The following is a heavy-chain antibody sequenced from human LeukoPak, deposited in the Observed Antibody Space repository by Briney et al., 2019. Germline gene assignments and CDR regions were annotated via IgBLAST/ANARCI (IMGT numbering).Heavy chain of an antibody. CDR2: INHSGST. CDR3: ARVRGGIVATTYCFDY. V-gene: IGHV4-34*09. CDR1: GGSFSGYY. J-gene: IGHJ4*02. D-gene: IGHD5-12*01. Sequence: SETLSLTCAVYGGSFSGYYWSWIRQPPGKGLEWIGEINHSGSTNYNPSLKSRVTISVDTSKNQFSLKLSSVTAADTAVYYCARVRGGIVATTYCFDYWGQGTLVTVSS.